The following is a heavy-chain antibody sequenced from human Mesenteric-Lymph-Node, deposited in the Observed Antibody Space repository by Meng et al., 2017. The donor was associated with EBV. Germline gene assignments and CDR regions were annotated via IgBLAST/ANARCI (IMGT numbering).Heavy chain of an antibody. CDR3: ARERGAGTYQGFDF. D-gene: IGHD3-10*01. V-gene: IGHV4-4*02. CDR2: IYPTGST. CDR1: GDSISSSNW. Sequence: DLQESAPGLGKPSGTRSLTCAGSGDSISSSNWWNWVRQSPGKGLEWIGEIYPTGSTNYSPSFESRVTMSVDKSKNQFSLILNSVTAADTAVYYCARERGAGTYQGFDFWGQGTLVTVSS. J-gene: IGHJ4*02.